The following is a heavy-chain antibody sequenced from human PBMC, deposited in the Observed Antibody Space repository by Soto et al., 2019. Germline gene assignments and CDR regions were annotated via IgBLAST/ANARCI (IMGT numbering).Heavy chain of an antibody. CDR3: ARVIVPQPSFGTHDWFDP. V-gene: IGHV1-18*01. J-gene: IGHJ5*02. CDR2: ISAYNGNT. D-gene: IGHD2-8*01. Sequence: QVQLVQSGAEVKKPGASVKVSCKASGYTFTSYGISWVRQAPGQGLEWMGWISAYNGNTNYAQKLKSRNTKTTHTSTKTAYMARRSQRSDDTAVYYWARVIVPQPSFGTHDWFDPWGQGTLVTVSS. CDR1: GYTFTSYG.